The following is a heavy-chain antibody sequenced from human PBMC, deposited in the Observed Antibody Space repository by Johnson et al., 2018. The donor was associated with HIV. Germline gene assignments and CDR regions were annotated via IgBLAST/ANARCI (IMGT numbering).Heavy chain of an antibody. D-gene: IGHD3-22*01. J-gene: IGHJ3*01. CDR1: GFIFSDHY. V-gene: IGHV3-72*01. CDR2: TTNKANSYTT. CDR3: ARVVAFEVRDLYYYDRSASNDAFDV. Sequence: VQLVESGGGLVQPGGSLRLSCAPSGFIFSDHYMDWVRQAPGKGLEWVGRTTNKANSYTTEYAASVKGRFTISRDNAKNSLYLQMNRLRAEDTAFYYCARVVAFEVRDLYYYDRSASNDAFDVWGQGTMVTVSS.